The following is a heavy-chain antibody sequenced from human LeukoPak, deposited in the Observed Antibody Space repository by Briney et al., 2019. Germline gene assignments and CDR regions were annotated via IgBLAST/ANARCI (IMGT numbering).Heavy chain of an antibody. J-gene: IGHJ4*02. D-gene: IGHD4-17*01. Sequence: GESLKISCKGSGYSFTSYWIGWVRQMPGKGLEWMGIIYPGDSDTRYSPSFQGQVTISADKSISTAHLQWSSLKASDTAMYYCARQDMTTVTTWDYWGQGTLVTVSS. CDR2: IYPGDSDT. CDR1: GYSFTSYW. V-gene: IGHV5-51*01. CDR3: ARQDMTTVTTWDY.